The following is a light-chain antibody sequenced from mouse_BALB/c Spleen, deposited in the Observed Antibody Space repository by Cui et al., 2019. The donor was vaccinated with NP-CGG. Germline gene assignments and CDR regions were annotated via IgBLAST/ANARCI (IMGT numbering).Light chain of an antibody. Sequence: TFLTQEFALTTSPGETVTVTCRSSTGAVTTSNYANWVQEKPDHLFTGLIGGTNNRAPGVPARFSGSLIGDKAALTITGAQTEDEAIYFCALWYSNHWVFGGGTKLTVL. CDR2: GTN. V-gene: IGLV1*01. CDR3: ALWYSNHWV. J-gene: IGLJ1*01. CDR1: TGAVTTSNY.